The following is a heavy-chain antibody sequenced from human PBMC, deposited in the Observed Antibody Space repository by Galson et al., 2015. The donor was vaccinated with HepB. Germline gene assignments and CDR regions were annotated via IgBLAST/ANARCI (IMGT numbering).Heavy chain of an antibody. CDR2: IIPIFGTA. Sequence: SVKVSCKASGGTFSSYAISWVRQAPGQGLEWMGGIIPIFGTANYAQKFQGRVTITADKSTSTAYMEPSSLRSEDTAVYYCARGLRRGYSYGYDAFDIWGQGTMVTVSS. CDR1: GGTFSSYA. CDR3: ARGLRRGYSYGYDAFDI. J-gene: IGHJ3*02. D-gene: IGHD5-18*01. V-gene: IGHV1-69*06.